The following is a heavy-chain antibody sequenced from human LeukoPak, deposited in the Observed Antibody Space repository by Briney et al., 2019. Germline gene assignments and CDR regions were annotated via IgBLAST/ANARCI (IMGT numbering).Heavy chain of an antibody. CDR2: INHSGST. CDR3: ARGGRYSYTNSFDP. J-gene: IGHJ5*02. Sequence: SGTLSLTCTVSGYSISSGYFWSWLRQPPGKGLEWIGEINHSGSTYYNASLKSRVTISVDTSKNQFYLKLSPVTAADTAVYYCARGGRYSYTNSFDPWGQGTLVTVSS. CDR1: GYSISSGYF. V-gene: IGHV4-38-2*02. D-gene: IGHD5-18*01.